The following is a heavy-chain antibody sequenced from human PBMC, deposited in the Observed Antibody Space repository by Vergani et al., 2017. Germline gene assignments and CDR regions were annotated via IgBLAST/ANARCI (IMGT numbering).Heavy chain of an antibody. CDR1: GFTVSSNY. CDR3: ARANFDY. V-gene: IGHV3-21*01. Sequence: EVQLVETGGGLIQPGGSLRLSCAASGFTVSSNYMSWVRQAPGKGLEWVSSISSSSSYIYYADSVKGRFTISRDNAKNSLYLQMNSLRAEDTAVYYCARANFDYWGQGTLVTVSS. CDR2: ISSSSSYI. J-gene: IGHJ4*02.